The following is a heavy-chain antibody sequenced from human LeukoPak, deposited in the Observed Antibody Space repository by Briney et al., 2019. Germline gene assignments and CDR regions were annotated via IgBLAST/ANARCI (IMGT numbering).Heavy chain of an antibody. CDR2: FDPEDGET. V-gene: IGHV1-24*01. CDR1: GYTLTELS. D-gene: IGHD2/OR15-2a*01. J-gene: IGHJ5*02. Sequence: ASVKVSCKVSGYTLTELSMHWVRQAPGKGLEWMGGFDPEDGETIYAQKFQGRVAMTEDTSTDTAYMELRSLRSDDTAVYYCARDTWARWFDPWGQGTLVTVSS. CDR3: ARDTWARWFDP.